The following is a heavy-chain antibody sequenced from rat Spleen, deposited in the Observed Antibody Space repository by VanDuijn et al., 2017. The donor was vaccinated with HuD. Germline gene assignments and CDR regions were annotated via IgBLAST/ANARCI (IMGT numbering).Heavy chain of an antibody. D-gene: IGHD1-10*01. CDR3: AKERDNNSDYFDY. Sequence: EVQLVESGGGLVQPGRSMKLSCAASGFPFSNYDMAWVRQAPKKGLEWVSSINTDGGSTFYPDSVKGRFTISRDNAENTVYLQMNSLRSEDTATYYCAKERDNNSDYFDYWGQGVMVTVSS. V-gene: IGHV5-25*01. CDR1: GFPFSNYD. CDR2: INTDGGST. J-gene: IGHJ2*01.